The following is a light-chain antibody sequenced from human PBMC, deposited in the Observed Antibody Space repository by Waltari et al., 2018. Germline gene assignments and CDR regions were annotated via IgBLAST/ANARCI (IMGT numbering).Light chain of an antibody. CDR2: KAS. J-gene: IGKJ1*01. V-gene: IGKV1-5*03. Sequence: DIQMTQSPSTLSASVGDRVTIPCRASQSVSTWLAWYQQKPGKAPKLLIYKASTLESGVPSRFSGTGSGTEFTLTISSLQPDDSATYYCQQYNNWRTFGQGTKVEIK. CDR1: QSVSTW. CDR3: QQYNNWRT.